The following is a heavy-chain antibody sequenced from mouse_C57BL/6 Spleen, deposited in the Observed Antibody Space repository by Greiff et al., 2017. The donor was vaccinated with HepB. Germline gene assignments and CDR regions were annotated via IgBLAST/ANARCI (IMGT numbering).Heavy chain of an antibody. Sequence: LQQPGAELVMPGASVKLSCKASGYTFTSYWMHWVKQRPGQGLEWIGEIDPSDSYTNYNQKFKGKSTLTVDKSSSTAYMQLSSLTSEDSAVYYCARRVITTVVRDWYFDVWGTGTTVTVSS. D-gene: IGHD1-1*01. CDR3: ARRVITTVVRDWYFDV. J-gene: IGHJ1*03. CDR1: GYTFTSYW. CDR2: IDPSDSYT. V-gene: IGHV1-69*01.